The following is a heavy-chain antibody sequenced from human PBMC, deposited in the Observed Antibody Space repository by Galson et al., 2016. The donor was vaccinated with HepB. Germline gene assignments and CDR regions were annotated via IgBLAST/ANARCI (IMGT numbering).Heavy chain of an antibody. Sequence: SLRLSCAASGFTFSSFDMHWVRQGIGKGLEWVSAIGSAGDTYYPGYVKGRFTISRENAKNFLYLQMNSLRAEDTAVYYCARVLRLGIDHWGRGTLVTVSS. CDR2: IGSAGDT. D-gene: IGHD1-26*01. J-gene: IGHJ2*01. V-gene: IGHV3-13*01. CDR3: ARVLRLGIDH. CDR1: GFTFSSFD.